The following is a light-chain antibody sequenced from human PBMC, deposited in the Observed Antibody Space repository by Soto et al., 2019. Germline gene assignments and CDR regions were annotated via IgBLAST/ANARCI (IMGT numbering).Light chain of an antibody. V-gene: IGKV1-33*01. J-gene: IGKJ2*01. Sequence: DIQMTQSPSSLSATVGDRVTLKCQASQDISRYLNWYQQKPEKAPKLLIYDASNMEREVPSRFTGSGSGTDFSLTISSLQPEDIAIYYCQQYDRPPYTFGQGTKLEIK. CDR3: QQYDRPPYT. CDR1: QDISRY. CDR2: DAS.